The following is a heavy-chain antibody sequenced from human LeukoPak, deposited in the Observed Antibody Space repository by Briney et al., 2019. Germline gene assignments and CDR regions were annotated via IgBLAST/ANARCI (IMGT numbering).Heavy chain of an antibody. CDR2: VNPNSGKT. J-gene: IGHJ5*02. V-gene: IGHV1-8*03. CDR3: ARGDSSSWYAGLGYVDH. Sequence: ASVKVSCKASGGTFSSYAISWVRQATGQGLEWMGWVNPNSGKTGYAQKFQGRVTITRNTSLGTVYMELNSLRSEDTAVYYCARGDSSSWYAGLGYVDHWGQGSQVTVSS. D-gene: IGHD6-13*01. CDR1: GGTFSSYA.